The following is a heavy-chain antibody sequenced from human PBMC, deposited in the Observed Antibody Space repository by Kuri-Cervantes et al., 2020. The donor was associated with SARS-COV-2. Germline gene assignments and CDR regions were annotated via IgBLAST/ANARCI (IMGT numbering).Heavy chain of an antibody. CDR3: AKAPRPHWDGGNSGDY. CDR1: GFTFSSYA. CDR2: ISGSGGST. J-gene: IGHJ4*02. Sequence: GESLKISCAASGFTFSSYAMSWVRQAPGKGLEWVSAISGSGGSTYYAGSVKGRFTISRDNSKNTLYLQMNSLRAEDTAVYYCAKAPRPHWDGGNSGDYWGQGTLVTVSS. V-gene: IGHV3-23*01. D-gene: IGHD4-23*01.